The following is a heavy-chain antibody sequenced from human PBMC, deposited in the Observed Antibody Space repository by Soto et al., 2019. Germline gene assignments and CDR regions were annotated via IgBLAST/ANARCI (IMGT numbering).Heavy chain of an antibody. J-gene: IGHJ4*02. CDR2: IIAGSGNT. D-gene: IGHD6-19*01. Sequence: GASVKVSCKASGYTFTSYAMHWVRQASGQRLEWMGWIIAGSGNTKYSQKFQGRVTITRDMSTSTAYMQLSSLRSEDTALYSCAADVSTGWYRSFVQWGQETLATV. CDR1: GYTFTSYA. CDR3: AADVSTGWYRSFVQ. V-gene: IGHV1-3*01.